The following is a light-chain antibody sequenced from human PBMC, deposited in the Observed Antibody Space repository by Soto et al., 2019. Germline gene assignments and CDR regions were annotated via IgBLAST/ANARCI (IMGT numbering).Light chain of an antibody. Sequence: QAVVTQPPSASGTPGQRVTISCSGSSSNIGSNTVNWHQQLPGTAPKLLIYSNNQWPSGVPDRFSGSKSGTSASLAISGLQSEDEADYYCAAWDDSLNGWVFGGGTKLTVL. V-gene: IGLV1-44*01. CDR1: SSNIGSNT. CDR3: AAWDDSLNGWV. CDR2: SNN. J-gene: IGLJ3*02.